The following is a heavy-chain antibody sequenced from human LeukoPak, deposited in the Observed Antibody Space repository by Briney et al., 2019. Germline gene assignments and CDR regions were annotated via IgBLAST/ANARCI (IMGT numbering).Heavy chain of an antibody. CDR1: GYTFTSYG. D-gene: IGHD2-2*01. CDR3: ARDILVVPAADFLVSNWFDP. J-gene: IGHJ5*02. V-gene: IGHV1-18*01. Sequence: ASVKVSCKASGYTFTSYGISWVRQAPGQGLEWMGWISAYNGNTNYAQKLQGRVTMTTDTSTSTAYMELRSLRSDDTAVYYCARDILVVPAADFLVSNWFDPWGQGTLVTVSS. CDR2: ISAYNGNT.